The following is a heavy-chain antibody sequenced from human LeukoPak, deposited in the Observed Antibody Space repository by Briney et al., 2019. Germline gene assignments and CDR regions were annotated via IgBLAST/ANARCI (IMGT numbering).Heavy chain of an antibody. V-gene: IGHV5-51*01. CDR3: ARQGTYWSNYYFEY. CDR1: GYSFTTYW. CDR2: IYPGDSDT. D-gene: IGHD3-10*01. Sequence: GASLQISCQGSGYSFTTYWIGWVRQLPGKGLECMGIIYPGDSDTRYSPSFQGQVTISADKSINTAYLQWSSLKASDTAMYYCARQGTYWSNYYFEYWGQGTLVTVSS. J-gene: IGHJ4*02.